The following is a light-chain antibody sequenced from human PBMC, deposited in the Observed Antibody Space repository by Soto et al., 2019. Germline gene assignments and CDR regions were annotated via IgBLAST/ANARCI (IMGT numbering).Light chain of an antibody. CDR3: SSYTTSSPYVL. Sequence: QSALTQPASVSGSPGQSITISCTGTSSDVGGYNYVSWYQQYPDKAPKLMIYEVSNRPSGVSNRFSASKSGNTASLTISGLQAEDEADYYCSSYTTSSPYVLFGGGTKLTVL. CDR1: SSDVGGYNY. V-gene: IGLV2-14*01. J-gene: IGLJ2*01. CDR2: EVS.